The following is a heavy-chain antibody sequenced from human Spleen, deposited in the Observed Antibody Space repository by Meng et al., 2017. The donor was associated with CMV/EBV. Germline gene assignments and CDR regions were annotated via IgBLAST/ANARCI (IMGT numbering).Heavy chain of an antibody. J-gene: IGHJ6*02. CDR2: ISYDGSNK. CDR3: ARASYGSGSYGGMDV. D-gene: IGHD3-10*01. CDR1: GFTFSSYA. V-gene: IGHV3-30*04. Sequence: GGSLRLSCAASGFTFSSYAMHWVRQAPGKGLEWVAVISYDGSNKYYADSVKGRFTISRDNAKNSLYLQMNSLRAEDTAVYYCARASYGSGSYGGMDVWGQGTTVTVSS.